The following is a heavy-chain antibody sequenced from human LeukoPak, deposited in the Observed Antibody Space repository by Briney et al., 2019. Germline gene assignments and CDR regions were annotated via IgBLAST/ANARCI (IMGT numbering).Heavy chain of an antibody. V-gene: IGHV4-30-2*01. CDR3: ARGGDLAYFDY. CDR1: GGSISSVGYP. J-gene: IGHJ4*02. D-gene: IGHD3-16*01. CDR2: IYHSGST. Sequence: SQTLSLTCAVSGGSISSVGYPWSWIRQPPGKGLEWIGYIYHSGSTYYNPPLKSRVTISVDRSKNHLSLKLSSVTAADTAVYYCARGGDLAYFDYWGQGTLVTVSS.